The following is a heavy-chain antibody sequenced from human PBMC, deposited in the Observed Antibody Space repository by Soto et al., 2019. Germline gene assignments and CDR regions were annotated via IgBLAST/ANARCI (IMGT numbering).Heavy chain of an antibody. CDR2: INPSGGST. J-gene: IGHJ3*02. D-gene: IGHD3-22*01. Sequence: VKVSCKASGYTFTSYYMHWVRQAPGQGLEWMGIINPSGGSTSYAQKFQGRVTMTRDTSTSTVYMELSSLRSEDTAVYYCARDKPRYYDSRRAFDIWGQGTMVTVSS. CDR1: GYTFTSYY. V-gene: IGHV1-46*01. CDR3: ARDKPRYYDSRRAFDI.